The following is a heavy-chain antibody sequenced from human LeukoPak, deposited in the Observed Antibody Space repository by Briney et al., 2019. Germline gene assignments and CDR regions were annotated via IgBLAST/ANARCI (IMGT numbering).Heavy chain of an antibody. Sequence: GGSLRLSCAASGFPFSSYSMNWVRQAPGKGLEWVSSISSSSSYIYYADSVKGRFTISRDNAKNSLYLQMNSLRAEDTAVYYCARVSYCGGDCYSLQPAYYFDYWGQGTLVTVSS. CDR1: GFPFSSYS. V-gene: IGHV3-21*01. CDR2: ISSSSSYI. D-gene: IGHD2-21*02. J-gene: IGHJ4*02. CDR3: ARVSYCGGDCYSLQPAYYFDY.